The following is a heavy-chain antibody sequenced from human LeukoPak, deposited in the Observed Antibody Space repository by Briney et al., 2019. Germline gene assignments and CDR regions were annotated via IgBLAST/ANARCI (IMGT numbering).Heavy chain of an antibody. D-gene: IGHD2-2*01. V-gene: IGHV3-7*01. CDR3: ARVEVIVVVPAAIYYFDY. CDR1: GFTFSSYW. CDR2: IKQDGSEK. J-gene: IGHJ4*02. Sequence: GGSLRLSCAASGFTFSSYWMSWVRQAPGKGLEWVANIKQDGSEKYYVDSVKGRFTISRDNAKNSLYLQMNSLRAEDTAVYYCARVEVIVVVPAAIYYFDYWGQGTLVTVSS.